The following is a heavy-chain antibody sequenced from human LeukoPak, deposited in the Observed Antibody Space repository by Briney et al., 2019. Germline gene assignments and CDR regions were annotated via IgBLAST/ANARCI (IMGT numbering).Heavy chain of an antibody. V-gene: IGHV1-2*02. CDR3: ARDYDSSGWAALDI. D-gene: IGHD3-22*01. CDR1: GYTFTGYY. CDR2: INPNSGGT. J-gene: IGHJ3*02. Sequence: ASVKVSCKASGYTFTGYYMHWVRQAPGQGLEWMGWINPNSGGTNYAQKFQGRVTMTRDTSISTAYMELSRLRSDDTAGYYCARDYDSSGWAALDIWGQGTMVTVSS.